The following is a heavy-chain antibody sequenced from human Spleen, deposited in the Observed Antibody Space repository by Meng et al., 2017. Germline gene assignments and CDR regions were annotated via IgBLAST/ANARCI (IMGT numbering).Heavy chain of an antibody. CDR3: AKAHKTYGDYGMAFDI. Sequence: GESRKISGVASGFSFSNYAMTWVRQAPGKGLEWVSAIRTSGGNTYYADSVKGRFTVSRDNAKNSLYLQMNSLRAEDMALYYCAKAHKTYGDYGMAFDIWGQGTMVTVSS. J-gene: IGHJ3*02. CDR1: GFSFSNYA. V-gene: IGHV3-23*01. D-gene: IGHD4-17*01. CDR2: IRTSGGNT.